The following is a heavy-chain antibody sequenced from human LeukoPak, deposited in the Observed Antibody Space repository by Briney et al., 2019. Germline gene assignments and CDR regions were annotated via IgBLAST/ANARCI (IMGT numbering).Heavy chain of an antibody. CDR3: ARDQGVVVMTTPDY. CDR2: ISYDGSYK. Sequence: GGSLRLSCAASGFTFSTYAMYWVRQAPGEGLECVAIISYDGSYKHHADSVKGRFTISRDNSRSTLYLQVNSLTTEDTAVYYCARDQGVVVMTTPDYWGQGTLVTVSS. D-gene: IGHD3-22*01. V-gene: IGHV3-30*04. J-gene: IGHJ4*02. CDR1: GFTFSTYA.